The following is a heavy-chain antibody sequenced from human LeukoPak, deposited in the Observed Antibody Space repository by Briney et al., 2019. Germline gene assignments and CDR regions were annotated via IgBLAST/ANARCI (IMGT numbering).Heavy chain of an antibody. V-gene: IGHV3-48*04. CDR1: GFTFSSYW. J-gene: IGHJ4*02. D-gene: IGHD1-26*01. Sequence: GGSLRLSCAASGFTFSSYWMSWVRQAPGKGLEWVSYISPSGNSILYADSVKGRFTISRDNAKNSLILQMNSLTAEDTAVYYCARDESIGSYSWGQGTLVTVSS. CDR2: ISPSGNSI. CDR3: ARDESIGSYS.